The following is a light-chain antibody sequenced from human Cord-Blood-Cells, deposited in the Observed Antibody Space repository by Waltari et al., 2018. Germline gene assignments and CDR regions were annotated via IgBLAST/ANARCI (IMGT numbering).Light chain of an antibody. CDR2: LNSDGSH. Sequence: QLVLTQSPSASASLGASVKLTCTLSSGHSSYAIAWHQQQPEKGPRYLMKLNSDGSHSKGDGIPDRFSGSSSGADRYLTISSLQSEDETDYYCQTWGTGKGVFGGGTKLTVL. V-gene: IGLV4-69*01. CDR3: QTWGTGKGV. CDR1: SGHSSYA. J-gene: IGLJ3*02.